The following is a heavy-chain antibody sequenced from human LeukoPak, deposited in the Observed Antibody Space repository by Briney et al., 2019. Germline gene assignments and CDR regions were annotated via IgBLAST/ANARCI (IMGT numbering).Heavy chain of an antibody. V-gene: IGHV4-38-2*02. CDR3: ARDPFVWELREEDY. CDR2: IYHSGST. J-gene: IGHJ4*02. CDR1: GYSISSGYY. D-gene: IGHD1-26*01. Sequence: SETLSLTCTVSGYSISSGYYWGWIRQPPGKGLEWIGSIYHSGSTYYNPSLKSRVTISVDTSKNQFSLKLSSVTAADTAVYYCARDPFVWELREEDYWGQGTLVTVSS.